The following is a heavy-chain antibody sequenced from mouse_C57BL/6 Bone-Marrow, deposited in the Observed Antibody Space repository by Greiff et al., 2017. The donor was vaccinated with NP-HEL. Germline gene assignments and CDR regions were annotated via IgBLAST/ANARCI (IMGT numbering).Heavy chain of an antibody. J-gene: IGHJ4*01. Sequence: LVESGPGLVAPSQSLSITCTVSGFSLTSYGVHWVRQPPGKGLEWLVVIWSDGSTTYNSALKSRLSISKDNSKSQVFLKMNSLQTDDTAMYYCARPISTVVPYAMDYWGQGTSVTVSS. D-gene: IGHD1-1*01. CDR2: IWSDGST. CDR1: GFSLTSYG. V-gene: IGHV2-6*03. CDR3: ARPISTVVPYAMDY.